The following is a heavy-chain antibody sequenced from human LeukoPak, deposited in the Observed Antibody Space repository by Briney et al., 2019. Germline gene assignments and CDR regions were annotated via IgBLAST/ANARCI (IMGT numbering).Heavy chain of an antibody. J-gene: IGHJ6*02. CDR2: ILYDGSNK. CDR3: ARVVAGSVYNYGMDV. V-gene: IGHV3-30*01. Sequence: GGSLRLSCAASGYTFSTYVMHWVRQAPGKGLQWVAVILYDGSNKYYADSVKGGFTISRDKSKNTLYMQMNSLRAEDTAVYYCARVVAGSVYNYGMDVWGQGTTVTVSS. CDR1: GYTFSTYV. D-gene: IGHD6-19*01.